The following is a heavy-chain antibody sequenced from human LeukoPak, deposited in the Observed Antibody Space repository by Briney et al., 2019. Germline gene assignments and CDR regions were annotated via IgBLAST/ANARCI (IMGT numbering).Heavy chain of an antibody. D-gene: IGHD2-21*02. CDR3: ARARDVVTAYVDY. CDR1: GGSISSSSYY. CDR2: IYYSGST. Sequence: SETLSLTCTVSGGSISSSSYYWGWIRQPPGKGLEWIGSIYYSGSTYYNPSLKSRVTISVDTSKNQFSLKLTSVTAADTAVYYCARARDVVTAYVDYWGQGILVTVSS. J-gene: IGHJ4*02. V-gene: IGHV4-39*01.